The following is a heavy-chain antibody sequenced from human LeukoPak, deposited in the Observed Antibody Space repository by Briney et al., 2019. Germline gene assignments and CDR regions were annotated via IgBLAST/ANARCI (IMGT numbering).Heavy chain of an antibody. CDR2: INPNSGGT. CDR1: GYTFTGYY. CDR3: ARSSIIAAAGPYYFDY. J-gene: IGHJ4*02. V-gene: IGHV1-2*02. D-gene: IGHD6-13*01. Sequence: ASVKVSCKASGYTFTGYYMHWVRQAPGQGLEWMGWINPNSGGTNYAQKFQGRVTMTRDTSISTAYMELNRLRSDDTAVYYCARSSIIAAAGPYYFDYWGQGTLVTVSS.